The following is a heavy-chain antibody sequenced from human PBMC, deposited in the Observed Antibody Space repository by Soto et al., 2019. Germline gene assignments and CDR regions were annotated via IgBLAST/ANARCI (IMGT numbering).Heavy chain of an antibody. D-gene: IGHD1-1*01. CDR2: MNPNSGNT. J-gene: IGHJ6*02. CDR3: ARDRLERSEERDYYYYGMDV. Sequence: ASVKVSCKASGYTFTSYDINWVRQATGQGLEWMGWMNPNSGNTGYAQKFQGRVTMTRNTSISTAYMELSRLRSDDTAVYYCARDRLERSEERDYYYYGMDVWGQGTTVTVSS. CDR1: GYTFTSYD. V-gene: IGHV1-8*01.